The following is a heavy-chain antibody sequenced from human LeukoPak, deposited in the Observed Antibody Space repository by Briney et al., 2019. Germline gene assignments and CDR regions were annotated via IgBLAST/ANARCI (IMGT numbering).Heavy chain of an antibody. CDR2: IYHNGNT. CDR1: GGSISSSNW. CDR3: TTSRDGYNKFDY. D-gene: IGHD5-24*01. V-gene: IGHV4-4*02. J-gene: IGHJ4*02. Sequence: PSETLSLTCAVSGGSISSSNWCSWVRQPPGKGLEWIGEIYHNGNTNYNPSLKSRVTISVDKSKNQFSLKLRSVTAADTAVYYCTTSRDGYNKFDYWGQGTLVTVSS.